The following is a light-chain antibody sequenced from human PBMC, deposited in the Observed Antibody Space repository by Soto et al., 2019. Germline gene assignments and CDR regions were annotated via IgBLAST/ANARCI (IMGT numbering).Light chain of an antibody. Sequence: QSALTQPASVSGSPGQSITISCTGTSSDVGGYNYVSWYQQHPGKAPKLMIYDVSNRPSGVSNRFSGSKSGNTASLTISGLQAEDEAECYCSSYTSRSTLAVFGTGTKVTVL. CDR2: DVS. CDR1: SSDVGGYNY. J-gene: IGLJ1*01. CDR3: SSYTSRSTLAV. V-gene: IGLV2-14*01.